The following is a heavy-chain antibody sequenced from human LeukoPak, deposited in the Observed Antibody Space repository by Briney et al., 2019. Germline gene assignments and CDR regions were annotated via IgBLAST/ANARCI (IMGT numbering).Heavy chain of an antibody. Sequence: PSETLSLTCTVSGGSISSYYWSWIRQPPGKGLEWIGYIYYSGSTNYNPSLKSRVTISVDTSKNQFSLKLSSVTAADTAVYYCAGTYYYDSSGYYGGILFDYWGQGTLVTVSS. CDR1: GGSISSYY. CDR2: IYYSGST. CDR3: AGTYYYDSSGYYGGILFDY. V-gene: IGHV4-59*01. J-gene: IGHJ4*02. D-gene: IGHD3-22*01.